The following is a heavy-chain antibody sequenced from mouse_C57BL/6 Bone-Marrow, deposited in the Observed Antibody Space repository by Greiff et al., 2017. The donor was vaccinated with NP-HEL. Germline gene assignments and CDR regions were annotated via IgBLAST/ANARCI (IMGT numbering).Heavy chain of an antibody. J-gene: IGHJ2*01. CDR2: IDPSDSYT. CDR1: GYTFTSYW. CDR3: ARRIYYGNCFDY. V-gene: IGHV1-50*01. Sequence: VQLQQPGAELVKPGASVKLSCKASGYTFTSYWMQWVKQRPGQGLEWIGEIDPSDSYTNYNQKFKGKATLTVDTSSSTAYMQLSSLTSEDSAVYYCARRIYYGNCFDYWGQGTTLTVSS. D-gene: IGHD2-1*01.